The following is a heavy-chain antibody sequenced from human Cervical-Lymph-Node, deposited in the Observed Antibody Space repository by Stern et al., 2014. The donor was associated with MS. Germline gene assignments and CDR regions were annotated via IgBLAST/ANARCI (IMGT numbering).Heavy chain of an antibody. J-gene: IGHJ6*02. V-gene: IGHV1-18*01. CDR3: ARGGRFILYGDYPPHYYYGMDV. CDR2: ISAYNGNT. D-gene: IGHD4-17*01. CDR1: GYTFTSYG. Sequence: VHLVESGAEVKKPGASVKVSCKASGYTFTSYGISWVRQAPGQGLEWMGWISAYNGNTNYAQKLQGRVTMTTDTSTSTAYMELRSLRSDDTAVYYCARGGRFILYGDYPPHYYYGMDVWGQGTTVTVSS.